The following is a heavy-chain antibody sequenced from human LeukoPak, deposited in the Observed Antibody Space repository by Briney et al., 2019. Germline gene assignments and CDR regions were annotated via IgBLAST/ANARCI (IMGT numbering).Heavy chain of an antibody. D-gene: IGHD6-6*01. CDR2: IYYRGST. Sequence: PSQTLSLTCTVSGGSISSGDYYWSWIRQPPGKGLEWIGYIYYRGSTYYNPSPKSRLTISVDTSKNQFSLRLSSVTAADTAVYYCARGSWSSSIDYWGQGTLVTVSS. J-gene: IGHJ4*02. CDR3: ARGSWSSSIDY. CDR1: GGSISSGDYY. V-gene: IGHV4-30-4*01.